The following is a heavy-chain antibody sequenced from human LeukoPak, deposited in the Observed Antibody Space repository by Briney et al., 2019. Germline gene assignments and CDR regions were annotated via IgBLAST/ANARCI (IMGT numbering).Heavy chain of an antibody. J-gene: IGHJ2*01. Sequence: PGGSLRLSCAVSGFNFDDYAMHWVRQAPGRGLEWVSGINWKTGNGIYADSVKGRFTISRDNAKNSLYLQMSSLRAEDTALYYGTRRAARWQFDLWGRGTLLTVSS. CDR3: TRRAARWQFDL. CDR1: GFNFDDYA. D-gene: IGHD5-24*01. V-gene: IGHV3-9*01. CDR2: INWKTGNG.